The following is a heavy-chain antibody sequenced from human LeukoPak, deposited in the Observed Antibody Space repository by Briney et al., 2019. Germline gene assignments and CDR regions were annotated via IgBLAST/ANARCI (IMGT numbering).Heavy chain of an antibody. CDR1: GFTSRTYG. Sequence: GGSLRLSCAASGFTSRTYGMNSVRQAPGKGLECLAGIWFDGSNKFYADSVKGRFTISRHNPENNLYLPLNSMRVHATAVHYCASAPGPTSNYYYGMEVWGNGSTVTVSS. V-gene: IGHV3-33*01. CDR2: IWFDGSNK. CDR3: ASAPGPTSNYYYGMEV. J-gene: IGHJ6*04. D-gene: IGHD1-1*01.